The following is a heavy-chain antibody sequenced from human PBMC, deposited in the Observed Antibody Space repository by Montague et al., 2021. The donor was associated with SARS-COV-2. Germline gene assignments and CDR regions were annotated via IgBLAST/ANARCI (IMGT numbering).Heavy chain of an antibody. CDR1: GESFSGYY. CDR2: INHSGST. V-gene: IGHV4-34*01. J-gene: IGHJ6*02. CDR3: ARVRAVPAAMRIFSLGRSYYGMDA. D-gene: IGHD2-2*01. Sequence: SETLSLTCAVYGESFSGYYWSWIRQPPGKGLEWIGEINHSGSTNYNPSLKSRVTISVDTSKNQFSLKLSSVTAADTAVYYCARVRAVPAAMRIFSLGRSYYGMDAWGQGTTVTVSS.